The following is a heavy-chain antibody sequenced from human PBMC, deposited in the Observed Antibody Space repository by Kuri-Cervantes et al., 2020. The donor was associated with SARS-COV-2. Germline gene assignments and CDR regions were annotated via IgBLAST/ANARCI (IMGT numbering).Heavy chain of an antibody. V-gene: IGHV3-30*14. J-gene: IGHJ4*02. Sequence: GESLKISCEASGFIFSDYAIDWVRQAPGKGLEWVAIISYDGRNTKFTDSVKGRFTISRDNSKNVVYLQMNSLRVEDTAVYYCASVSTMGVSLDWGQGTLVIVSS. CDR3: ASVSTMGVSLD. D-gene: IGHD5-24*01. CDR1: GFIFSDYA. CDR2: ISYDGRNT.